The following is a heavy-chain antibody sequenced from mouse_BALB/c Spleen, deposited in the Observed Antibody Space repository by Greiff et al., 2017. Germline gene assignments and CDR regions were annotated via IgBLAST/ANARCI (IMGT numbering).Heavy chain of an antibody. CDR3: AREGGFAY. CDR2: INSNGGST. Sequence: EVQRVESGGGLVQPGGSLKLSCAASGFTFSSYGMSWVRQTPDKRLELVATINSNGGSTYYPDSVKGRFTISRDNAKNTLYLQMSSLKSEDTAMYYCAREGGFAYWGQGTLVTVSA. J-gene: IGHJ3*01. V-gene: IGHV5-6-3*01. CDR1: GFTFSSYG.